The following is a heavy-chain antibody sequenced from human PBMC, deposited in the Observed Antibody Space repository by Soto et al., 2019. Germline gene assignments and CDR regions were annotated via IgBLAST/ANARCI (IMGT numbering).Heavy chain of an antibody. CDR3: AREPNLTIFGVSHFDY. Sequence: QVQLVQSGAEVKKPGASVKVSCKASGYTFTSYGISWVRQAPGQGLEWMGWISAYNGNTNYAQKLQGRVTMTTDTSTSTAYMELRSVRSDDTAVYYCAREPNLTIFGVSHFDYWGQGTLVTVSS. V-gene: IGHV1-18*01. J-gene: IGHJ4*02. CDR1: GYTFTSYG. D-gene: IGHD3-3*01. CDR2: ISAYNGNT.